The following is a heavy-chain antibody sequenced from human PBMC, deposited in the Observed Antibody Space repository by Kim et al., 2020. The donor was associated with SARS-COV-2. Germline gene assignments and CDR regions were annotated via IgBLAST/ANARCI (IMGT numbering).Heavy chain of an antibody. CDR3: ATGYVDDGEYGGVPYYMAE. CDR2: ISYDGRSQ. D-gene: IGHD4-17*01. CDR1: GFRFSRYV. Sequence: GGSLRLSCAASGFRFSRYVMHWLRQAPGKGLERVAVISYDGRSQHYADSAKGRFTLSRDHSEDMLYLQMNSLMGEDTAVYYCATGYVDDGEYGGVPYYMAEWGAGTTVTVSS. J-gene: IGHJ6*03. V-gene: IGHV3-30*04.